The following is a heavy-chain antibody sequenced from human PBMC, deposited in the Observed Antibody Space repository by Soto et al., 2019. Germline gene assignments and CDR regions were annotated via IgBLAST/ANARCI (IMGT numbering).Heavy chain of an antibody. Sequence: GGSLRLSCAASGLTFSSYAMHWVRQAPGKGLEWVAVISYDGSNKYYADSVKGRFTISRDNSKNTLYLQMNSLRAEDTAVYYCARGRYCISTVTSCLYDYWGQGTLVTVSS. CDR3: ARGRYCISTVTSCLYDY. J-gene: IGHJ4*02. CDR2: ISYDGSNK. V-gene: IGHV3-30-3*01. D-gene: IGHD2-2*01. CDR1: GLTFSSYA.